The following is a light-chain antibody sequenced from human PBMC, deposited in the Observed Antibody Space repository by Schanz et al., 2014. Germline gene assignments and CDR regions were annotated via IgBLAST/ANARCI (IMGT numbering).Light chain of an antibody. CDR3: SSYAGSSNLV. V-gene: IGLV2-8*01. J-gene: IGLJ3*02. Sequence: SALTQPPSASGSPGQSVTISCTGTSSDVGGYNYVSWYQQHPGKAPKLMIYEVSQRPSGVPDRFSGSKSGNTASLTVSGLQAEDEADYYCSSYAGSSNLVFGGGTKVTVL. CDR1: SSDVGGYNY. CDR2: EVS.